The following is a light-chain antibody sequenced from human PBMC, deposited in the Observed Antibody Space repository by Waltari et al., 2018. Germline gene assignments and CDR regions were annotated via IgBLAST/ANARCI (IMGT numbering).Light chain of an antibody. CDR1: SSDVGGYNL. CDR2: EVS. J-gene: IGLJ2*01. Sequence: QSALTQPASVSGSPGQSITISCPVTSSDVGGYNLVSWYQPHPGKAPKRMIYEVSKRPSGVSNRFSGYKSGNTASLTISGLQAEDEADYYCCSYAGSSTHVVFGGGTKLTVL. V-gene: IGLV2-23*02. CDR3: CSYAGSSTHVV.